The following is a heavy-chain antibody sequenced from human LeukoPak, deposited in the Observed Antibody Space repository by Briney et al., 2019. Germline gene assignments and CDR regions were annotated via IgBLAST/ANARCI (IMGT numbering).Heavy chain of an antibody. V-gene: IGHV3-7*01. D-gene: IGHD3-10*02. Sequence: PGGSLRLSCAASGFTFSSQWMGWVRQAPGKWLEWVANVNQGGTEKFYVDSVKGRFTISRDNAKNSLYLQMNSLRAEDTAVYYCAELGITMIGGVWGKGTTVTISS. CDR2: VNQGGTEK. J-gene: IGHJ6*04. CDR1: GFTFSSQW. CDR3: AELGITMIGGV.